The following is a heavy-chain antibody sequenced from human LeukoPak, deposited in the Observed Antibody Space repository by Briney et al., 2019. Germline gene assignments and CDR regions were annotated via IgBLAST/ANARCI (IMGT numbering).Heavy chain of an antibody. J-gene: IGHJ6*02. CDR2: IKHDESEK. Sequence: GGSLRLSCAASGFSFNSDWMDWVRQAPGKGLEWVANIKHDESEKNYLDSVKGRFTISRDNAKKSLYLQMNGLRVEDTAFYYCTKDLTPGGADVWGQGTTVTVSS. D-gene: IGHD3-10*01. CDR3: TKDLTPGGADV. V-gene: IGHV3-7*03. CDR1: GFSFNSDW.